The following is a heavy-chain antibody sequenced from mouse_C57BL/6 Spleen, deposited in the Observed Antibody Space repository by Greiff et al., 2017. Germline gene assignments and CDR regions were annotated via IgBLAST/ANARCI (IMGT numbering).Heavy chain of an antibody. V-gene: IGHV1-15*01. CDR1: GYTFTDYE. Sequence: QVQLQQSGAELVRPGASVTLSCKASGYTFTDYEMHWVKQTPVHGLEWIGAIDPETGGTAYNQKFKGKAILTADKSSSTAYMERRSLTSEDSAVYYCTRTYYYGSSPFDYWGQGTTLTVSS. CDR3: TRTYYYGSSPFDY. D-gene: IGHD1-1*01. CDR2: IDPETGGT. J-gene: IGHJ2*01.